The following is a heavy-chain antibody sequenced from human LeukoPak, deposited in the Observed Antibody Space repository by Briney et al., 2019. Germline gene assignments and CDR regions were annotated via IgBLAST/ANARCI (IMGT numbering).Heavy chain of an antibody. V-gene: IGHV3-30*03. D-gene: IGHD3-10*01. J-gene: IGHJ3*02. CDR3: AATYYYGSGIYGAFDI. CDR1: GFTFSNYG. Sequence: GGSLRLSCAASGFTFSNYGMHWVRLAPGKVLEWVAVISYDGSNKYYADSVKGRFTISRDNSENTLYLQMNSLRAEDTALYYCAATYYYGSGIYGAFDIWGQGTMVTVSS. CDR2: ISYDGSNK.